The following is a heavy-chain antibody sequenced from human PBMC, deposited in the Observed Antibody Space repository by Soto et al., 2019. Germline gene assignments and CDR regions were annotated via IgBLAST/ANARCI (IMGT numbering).Heavy chain of an antibody. Sequence: PGGSLRLSCVGSGFTFSSFEMKWVRQTPGKGREWLSGIGRSGETIYYADSVKGRFTISRDNAKSSLFLQMNGLRDEDTGIYYCARDSRGGAARRPTFYYWGRGTLVTVSS. V-gene: IGHV3-48*03. CDR1: GFTFSSFE. J-gene: IGHJ4*02. CDR2: IGRSGETI. CDR3: ARDSRGGAARRPTFYY. D-gene: IGHD6-6*01.